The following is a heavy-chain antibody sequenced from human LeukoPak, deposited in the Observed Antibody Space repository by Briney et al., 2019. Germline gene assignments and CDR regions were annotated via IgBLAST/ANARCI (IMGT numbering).Heavy chain of an antibody. CDR1: GLTFKNFA. CDR3: TIDLMTGFSSGWRFCY. D-gene: IGHD6-19*01. Sequence: PGGSLRLSCAASGLTFKNFAMSWVRQAPGKGLEWLAVTSGDEDSTHYADSVRGHFVISTDNSKNTLFLHMNSLRAEDTAVYYCTIDLMTGFSSGWRFCYWGQGTLVTVSS. CDR2: TSGDEDST. J-gene: IGHJ4*02. V-gene: IGHV3-23*01.